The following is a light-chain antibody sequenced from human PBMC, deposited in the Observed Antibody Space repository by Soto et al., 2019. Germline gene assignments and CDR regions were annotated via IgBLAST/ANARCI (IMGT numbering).Light chain of an antibody. CDR2: EVT. Sequence: QSALTQPASVSGSPGQSITISCTGTSSDVGGYNYVSWYQQHPGKVPKLIIYEVTNRPSGVSNRFSGSKSGNTASLTISGLQAEDEADYYCSSYTSSSTYVVFGGGTKLTVL. V-gene: IGLV2-14*01. J-gene: IGLJ2*01. CDR1: SSDVGGYNY. CDR3: SSYTSSSTYVV.